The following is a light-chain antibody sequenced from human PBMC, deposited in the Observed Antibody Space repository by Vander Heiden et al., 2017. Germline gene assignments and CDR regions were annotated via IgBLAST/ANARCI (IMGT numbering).Light chain of an antibody. CDR1: QSVGSY. J-gene: IGKJ5*01. V-gene: IGKV3-11*01. Sequence: IVLTQSPATLSLSPGERATLSCRASQSVGSYLAWYQQKPGQAPRLLIYHASNRATGSPARFSGSGSGTDFTLTISSLEPEDFTVYFCQQRSNRITFGQGTRLEIK. CDR2: HAS. CDR3: QQRSNRIT.